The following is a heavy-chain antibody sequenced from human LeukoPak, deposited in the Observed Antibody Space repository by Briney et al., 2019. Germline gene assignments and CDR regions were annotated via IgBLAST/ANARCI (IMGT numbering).Heavy chain of an antibody. CDR2: ITWNGDRI. J-gene: IGHJ3*02. CDR1: GFNFDDYA. D-gene: IGHD5-24*01. V-gene: IGHV3-9*03. Sequence: GRSLRLSCAASGFNFDDYAMHWVRQAPGKGLEWVSGITWNGDRITYADSVKGRFTISRDNAKSSLYLQMNSLRVEDMAFYYCARGAEPTGYIAASGPANAFDIWGPGTMVTVSS. CDR3: ARGAEPTGYIAASGPANAFDI.